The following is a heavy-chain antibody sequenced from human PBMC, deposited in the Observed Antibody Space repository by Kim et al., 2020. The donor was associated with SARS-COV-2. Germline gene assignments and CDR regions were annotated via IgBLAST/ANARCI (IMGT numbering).Heavy chain of an antibody. Sequence: GGSLRLSCAASGFTFSSYSMNWVRQAPGKGLEWVSSISSSSSYIYYADSVKGRFTISRDNAKNSLYLQMNSLRAEDTAVYYCARDQFVAARPYCIDYWGQGTLVTVSS. D-gene: IGHD6-6*01. J-gene: IGHJ4*02. CDR3: ARDQFVAARPYCIDY. V-gene: IGHV3-21*01. CDR1: GFTFSSYS. CDR2: ISSSSSYI.